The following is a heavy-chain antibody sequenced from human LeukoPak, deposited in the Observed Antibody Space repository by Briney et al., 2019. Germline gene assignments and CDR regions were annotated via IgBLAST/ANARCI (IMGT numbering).Heavy chain of an antibody. CDR2: IYYSGST. Sequence: SETLSLTCSVSGGSISSYYWSWIRQPPGKGLEWIGYIYYSGSTNYNPSLKSRVTISVDTSKNQFSLILSSVTAADTAVYYCARGGMIVVATGFDYWGQGTLVTVSS. J-gene: IGHJ4*02. CDR1: GGSISSYY. V-gene: IGHV4-59*08. D-gene: IGHD3-22*01. CDR3: ARGGMIVVATGFDY.